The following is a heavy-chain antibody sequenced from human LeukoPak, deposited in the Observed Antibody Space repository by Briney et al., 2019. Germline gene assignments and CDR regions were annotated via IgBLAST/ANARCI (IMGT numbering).Heavy chain of an antibody. D-gene: IGHD4-17*01. CDR3: ARELSEYGDYPDY. CDR2: INAGNGNT. J-gene: IGHJ4*02. CDR1: GYTFTSYA. V-gene: IGHV1-3*01. Sequence: ASVKVSCKASGYTFTSYAMHWVRQAPGQRLEWMGWINAGNGNTKYSQKFQGRVTITRDTSASTAYMELSSLRSEDTAVYYCARELSEYGDYPDYWGQGTLVTVSS.